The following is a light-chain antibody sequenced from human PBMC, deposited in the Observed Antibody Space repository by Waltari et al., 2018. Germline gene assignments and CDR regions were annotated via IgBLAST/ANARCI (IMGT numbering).Light chain of an antibody. Sequence: QSALTQPASVSGSPGQSITISCTGTSSDVGGYNYVYWYQHHPGKAPKLMIYDVSDRPSGVSNRFSGSKSGNTASLTISGLQAEDEADYYCNSYTTAGTLGVFGGGTKLTVL. CDR3: NSYTTAGTLGV. CDR2: DVS. J-gene: IGLJ3*02. V-gene: IGLV2-14*03. CDR1: SSDVGGYNY.